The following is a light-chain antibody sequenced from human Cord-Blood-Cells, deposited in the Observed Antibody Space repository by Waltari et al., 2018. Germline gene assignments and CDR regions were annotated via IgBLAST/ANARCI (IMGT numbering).Light chain of an antibody. CDR3: SSYTSSSTLVV. V-gene: IGLV2-14*01. CDR2: EVS. J-gene: IGLJ2*01. Sequence: QSALTQPASVSGSPGQSITISCTGTSSDVGGYTYVSWNQQHPGKAPKLMIYEVSNRPSGVSNRFSGSKSGNTASLTISGLQAEDEADYYCSSYTSSSTLVVFGGGTKLTVL. CDR1: SSDVGGYTY.